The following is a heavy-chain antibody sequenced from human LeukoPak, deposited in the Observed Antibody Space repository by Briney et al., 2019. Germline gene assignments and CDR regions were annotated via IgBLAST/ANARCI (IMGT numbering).Heavy chain of an antibody. CDR2: IYYSGST. Sequence: SETLSLTCTVSGGSISSYYWSWIRQPPGKGLEWIGYIYYSGSTNHNPSLKSRVTISVDTSKNQFSLKLSSVTAADTAVYYCARGLSSSWYGYWGQGTLVTVSS. CDR3: ARGLSSSWYGY. J-gene: IGHJ4*02. CDR1: GGSISSYY. V-gene: IGHV4-59*01. D-gene: IGHD6-13*01.